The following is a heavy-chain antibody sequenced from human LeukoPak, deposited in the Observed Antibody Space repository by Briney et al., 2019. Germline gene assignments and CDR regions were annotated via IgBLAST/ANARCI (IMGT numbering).Heavy chain of an antibody. D-gene: IGHD3-3*01. J-gene: IGHJ4*02. CDR3: ARAVREWYYFDY. CDR1: GFTFTSSA. CDR2: IVVGSGNT. V-gene: IGHV1-58*02. Sequence: SVKVSCKASGFTFTSSAMQWVRQARGQRLEWIGWIVVGSGNTNYAQKFQERVTITRDMSTSTAYMELSSLRSEDTAVYYCARAVREWYYFDYWGQGTLVTVSS.